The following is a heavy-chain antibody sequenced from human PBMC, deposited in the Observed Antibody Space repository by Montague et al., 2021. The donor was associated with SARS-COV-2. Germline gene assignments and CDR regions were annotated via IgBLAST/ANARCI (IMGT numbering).Heavy chain of an antibody. D-gene: IGHD3-10*01. V-gene: IGHV4-34*01. J-gene: IGHJ6*02. Sequence: SETLSLTCTVSGGSLTGYYWSWIRQPPEKGLEWIGYINHSANTKYNPSLKSPVTISIDTSKNQFSLKMTSVTAADTATYYCASGIYPSGSDYNRYYYGLNIWGPGTTVIVSS. CDR1: GGSLTGYY. CDR2: INHSANT. CDR3: ASGIYPSGSDYNRYYYGLNI.